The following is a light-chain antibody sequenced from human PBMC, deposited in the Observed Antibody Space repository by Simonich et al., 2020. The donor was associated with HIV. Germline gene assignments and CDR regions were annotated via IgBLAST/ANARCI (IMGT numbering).Light chain of an antibody. J-gene: IGKJ1*01. V-gene: IGKV1-5*03. CDR3: QQYNSYSPWT. Sequence: DIQMTQSPSSVSASVVDRVTITCRASQRIVTWLAWYQQKPGKAPKRLIYKASSLESGVPSRFSGSGSGTEFTLTISSLQPDDFATYYCQQYNSYSPWTFGQGTKVEIK. CDR1: QRIVTW. CDR2: KAS.